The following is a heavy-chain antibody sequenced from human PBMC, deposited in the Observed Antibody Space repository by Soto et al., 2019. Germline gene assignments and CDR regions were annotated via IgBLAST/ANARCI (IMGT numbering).Heavy chain of an antibody. CDR2: IGTAGDT. V-gene: IGHV3-13*01. CDR1: GFTFSSYD. J-gene: IGHJ6*02. Sequence: PGGSLRLSCAASGFTFSSYDMHWVRQATGKGLEWVSAIGTAGDTYYPGSVKGRFTISRENAKNSLYLQMNSLRAGDTAVYYCARDGARLRGMDVWGQGTTVTVSS. CDR3: ARDGARLRGMDV. D-gene: IGHD1-1*01.